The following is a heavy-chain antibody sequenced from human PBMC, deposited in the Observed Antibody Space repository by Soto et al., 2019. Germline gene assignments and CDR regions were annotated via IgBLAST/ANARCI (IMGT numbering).Heavy chain of an antibody. CDR2: FDPEDGET. CDR3: AAXQRGPYSYDSSGYRFDY. CDR1: GYTLTELS. J-gene: IGHJ4*02. D-gene: IGHD3-22*01. Sequence: ASVKVSCKASGYTLTELSMHWVRQAPGKGLEWMGGFDPEDGETIYAQKFQGIVTMTEDTSTDTAYMELNSLRSEDTAVCYCAAXQRGPYSYDSSGYRFDYWGQGTLVTVSS. V-gene: IGHV1-24*01.